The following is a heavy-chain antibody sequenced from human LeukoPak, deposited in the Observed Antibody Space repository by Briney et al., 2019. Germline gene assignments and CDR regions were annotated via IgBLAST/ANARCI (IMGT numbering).Heavy chain of an antibody. CDR2: IKQDGSEK. CDR1: GFTFNNNW. V-gene: IGHV3-7*01. Sequence: GGSLRLSCAGSGFTFNNNWMSWVRQAPGKGLEWVANIKQDGSEKYYVDSVKGRFTISRDNAKNSLSLQMNSLRAEDTAVYSCARDKYYDRSFDSGGQGPLVPVSS. CDR3: ARDKYYDRSFDS. D-gene: IGHD3-22*01. J-gene: IGHJ4*02.